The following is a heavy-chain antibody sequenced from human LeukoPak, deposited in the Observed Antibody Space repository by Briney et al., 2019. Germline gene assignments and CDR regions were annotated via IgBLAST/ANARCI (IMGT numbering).Heavy chain of an antibody. CDR1: GFTFSSFA. D-gene: IGHD6-19*01. CDR2: LSGSGGET. J-gene: IGHJ4*02. CDR3: AKAGSSGRSENDY. Sequence: GGSLRLSCAASGFTFSSFAMSWVRQAPGKGLEWVSALSGSGGETYYADSVKGRFTISRDNSKNTLYLQMNSLRAEDTAVYYCAKAGSSGRSENDYWGQGTLVTVSS. V-gene: IGHV3-23*01.